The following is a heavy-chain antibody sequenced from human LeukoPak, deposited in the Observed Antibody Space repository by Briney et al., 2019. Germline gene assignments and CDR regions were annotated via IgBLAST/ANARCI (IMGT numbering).Heavy chain of an antibody. CDR3: ARAPGTVAIDY. CDR2: INHSGII. J-gene: IGHJ4*02. D-gene: IGHD5-12*01. V-gene: IGHV4-34*01. Sequence: SETLSLTCAVYGESFSGYFWTWIRQPPGKGLEWIGEINHSGIINYNPFLKSRVTISVDTSKNQFSLKVTSLTAADTAVYYCARAPGTVAIDYWGQGTLVTVSS. CDR1: GESFSGYF.